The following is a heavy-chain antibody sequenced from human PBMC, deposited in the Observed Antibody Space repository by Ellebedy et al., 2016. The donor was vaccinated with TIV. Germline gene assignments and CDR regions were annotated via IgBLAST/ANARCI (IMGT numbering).Heavy chain of an antibody. D-gene: IGHD2-15*01. Sequence: SVKVSCXASGGTFSSYAISWVRQAPGQGLEWMGGIIPIFGTANYAQKFQGRVTITADKSTSTAYMELSSLRSEDTAVYYCARDGYCSGGGCYLYYWGQGTLVTVSS. V-gene: IGHV1-69*06. J-gene: IGHJ4*02. CDR2: IIPIFGTA. CDR1: GGTFSSYA. CDR3: ARDGYCSGGGCYLYY.